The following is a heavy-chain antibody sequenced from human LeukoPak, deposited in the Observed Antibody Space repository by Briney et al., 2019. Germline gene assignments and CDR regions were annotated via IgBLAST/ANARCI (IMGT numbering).Heavy chain of an antibody. D-gene: IGHD2-2*02. Sequence: GGSLRLSCAPSGFTFSGYAMSWVRQAPGKGLEWVSGISGSGGSTYYADSVKGRSTISRDNSKKMLYLQMNSLRTEDTAVYYCAKVHSLYCSSTSCYNFDYWGQGILVTVFS. CDR2: ISGSGGST. V-gene: IGHV3-23*01. J-gene: IGHJ4*02. CDR1: GFTFSGYA. CDR3: AKVHSLYCSSTSCYNFDY.